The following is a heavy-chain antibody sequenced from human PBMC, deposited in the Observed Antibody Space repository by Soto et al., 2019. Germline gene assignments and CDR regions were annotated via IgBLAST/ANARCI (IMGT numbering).Heavy chain of an antibody. J-gene: IGHJ4*02. CDR1: GASISTGGYS. D-gene: IGHD4-4*01. V-gene: IGHV4-30-2*01. CDR2: INHSGST. Sequence: SETLSLTCIVSGASISTGGYSWSWIRQPPGKGPEWIGYINHSGSTDYNPSLKSRVTISVDTSKNQFSLKLTSVTAADTAVYYCARGYSNYPLRVWGQGTLVTVSS. CDR3: ARGYSNYPLRV.